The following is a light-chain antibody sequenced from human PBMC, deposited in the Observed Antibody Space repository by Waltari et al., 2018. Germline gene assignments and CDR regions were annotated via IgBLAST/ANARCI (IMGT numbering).Light chain of an antibody. V-gene: IGLV2-8*01. CDR1: SSDIGAYSH. Sequence: QSALTQPPSASGSPGQSVTISCTGASSDIGAYSHVSWYQHSPGKAPKLIIDDVDKRPSGVPDRFSGSKSGDTASLTVSGLQTEDEADYYCSSYAGSNNLGIFGGGTKLTVL. J-gene: IGLJ2*01. CDR3: SSYAGSNNLGI. CDR2: DVD.